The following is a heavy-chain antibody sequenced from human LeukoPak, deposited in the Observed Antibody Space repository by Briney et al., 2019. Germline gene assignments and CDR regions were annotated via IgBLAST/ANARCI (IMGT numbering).Heavy chain of an antibody. V-gene: IGHV3-23*01. J-gene: IGHJ4*02. CDR3: AKSPQLLWVVPLDY. CDR1: GFTFNRHA. D-gene: IGHD6-6*01. CDR2: ISGSGGGT. Sequence: PGGSLRLSCAASGFTFNRHAMTWVRQAPGKGLGWASSISGSGGGTYYADSVKGRFTISRDNSKNTLFLQTSSLRAEDTAVYYCAKSPQLLWVVPLDYWGQGTLVTVSS.